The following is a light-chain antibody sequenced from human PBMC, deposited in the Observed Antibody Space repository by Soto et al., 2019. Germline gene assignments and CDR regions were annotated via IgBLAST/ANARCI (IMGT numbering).Light chain of an antibody. CDR1: RGVLSSSNNKNY. CDR3: QQYLATPFT. V-gene: IGKV4-1*01. CDR2: WAS. Sequence: DIVMTQSPDSLAVSLGERATINCKSSRGVLSSSNNKNYLAWYQHKPGQPPKLLIYWASTRESGVPDRFSGGGSGTDFTLSISSLQAEDVAVYYCQQYLATPFTFGPGTKVDIK. J-gene: IGKJ3*01.